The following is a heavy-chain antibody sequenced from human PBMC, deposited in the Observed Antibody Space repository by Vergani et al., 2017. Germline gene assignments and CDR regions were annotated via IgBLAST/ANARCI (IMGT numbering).Heavy chain of an antibody. CDR2: IYYSGST. Sequence: QVQLQQWGAGLLKPSETLSLTCAVYGGSFSGYYWSWIRQHPGKGLEWIGYIYYSGSTYYNPSLKSRVTISVDTSKNQFSLKLSSVTAADTAVYYCARDLGDLSWFDPWGQGTLVTVSS. V-gene: IGHV4-34*01. CDR3: ARDLGDLSWFDP. J-gene: IGHJ5*02. CDR1: GGSFSGYY. D-gene: IGHD3-16*01.